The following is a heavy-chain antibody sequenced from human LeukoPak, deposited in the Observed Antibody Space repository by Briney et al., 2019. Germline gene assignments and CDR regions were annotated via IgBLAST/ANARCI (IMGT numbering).Heavy chain of an antibody. D-gene: IGHD6-13*01. Sequence: GGSLRLSCAASGITFINYAMTWVRQAPGKGLEWVSTISGSAGSTYYADSVKGRSTISRDNSKNTLYLQMNSLRAEDTAVYYCAKATTYTGSLVDYWGQGTLVTVSS. V-gene: IGHV3-23*01. CDR1: GITFINYA. CDR2: ISGSAGST. J-gene: IGHJ4*02. CDR3: AKATTYTGSLVDY.